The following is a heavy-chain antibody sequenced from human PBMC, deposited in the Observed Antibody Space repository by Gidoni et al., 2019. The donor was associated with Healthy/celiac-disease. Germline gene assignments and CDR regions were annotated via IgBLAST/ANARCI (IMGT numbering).Heavy chain of an antibody. CDR1: GFTFSSYG. V-gene: IGHV3-30*18. D-gene: IGHD3-3*01. CDR2: ISYDGSNK. J-gene: IGHJ4*02. Sequence: QVQLVASGGGVVQPGRSLRLSCAASGFTFSSYGMHWVRQAPGKGLEWVAVISYDGSNKYYADSVKGRFTISRDNSKNTLYLQMNSMRAEDTAVYYCAKDQEGMAYYDFWSGYYPFDYWGQGTLVTVSS. CDR3: AKDQEGMAYYDFWSGYYPFDY.